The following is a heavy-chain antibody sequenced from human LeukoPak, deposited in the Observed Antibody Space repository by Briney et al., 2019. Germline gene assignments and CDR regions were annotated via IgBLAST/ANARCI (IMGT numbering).Heavy chain of an antibody. J-gene: IGHJ4*02. CDR2: IIPIFGIA. CDR3: ARRGYYDSSGYYYFPY. D-gene: IGHD3-22*01. CDR1: GGTFSSYA. V-gene: IGHV1-69*04. Sequence: AAVKVSCKASGGTFSSYAISWVRQAPGQGLEWMGRIIPIFGIANYAQKFQGRVTITADKSTSTAYMELSSLRSEDTAVYSCARRGYYDSSGYYYFPYWGQGTLVTVSS.